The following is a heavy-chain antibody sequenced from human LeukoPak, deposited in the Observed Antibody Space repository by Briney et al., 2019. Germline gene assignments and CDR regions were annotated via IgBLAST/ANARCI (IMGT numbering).Heavy chain of an antibody. CDR2: IIPIFGTA. CDR1: GGTFSSYA. V-gene: IGHV1-69*13. Sequence: GASVKVSCKASGGTFSSYAISWVRQAPGQGLEWMGGIIPIFGTANYAQKFQGRVTITADESTSTAYMELSSLRSEDTAVYYCASLGDMIAPTWTIDYWGQGTLVTVSS. J-gene: IGHJ4*02. D-gene: IGHD3-22*01. CDR3: ASLGDMIAPTWTIDY.